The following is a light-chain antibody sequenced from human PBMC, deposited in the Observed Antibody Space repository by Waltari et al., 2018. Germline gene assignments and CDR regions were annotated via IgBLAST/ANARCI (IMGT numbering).Light chain of an antibody. CDR2: RSD. CDR3: ASWDDSLNGHWV. Sequence: QSVLTQPPSASGTPGQRVTISCSGSASTLGGNLLNWSQQLPGKAPKLLIYRSDQRPSGVPDRFSASKTGTSASLAISGLQSEDEADYFCASWDDSLNGHWVFGGGTKVTVL. CDR1: ASTLGGNL. J-gene: IGLJ3*02. V-gene: IGLV1-44*01.